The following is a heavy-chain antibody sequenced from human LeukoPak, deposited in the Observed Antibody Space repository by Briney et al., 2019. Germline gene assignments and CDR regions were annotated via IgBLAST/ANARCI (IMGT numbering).Heavy chain of an antibody. D-gene: IGHD5-18*01. Sequence: ASARLSSTASGDTFTVLYMHWVRRAPREGVEWMGWINPDSCGTNYAQNFQGRGTMTRDTSISSAYMELSSLRSDATAVYYCARDKDTAMVGDYWGQGTLVTVSS. CDR1: GDTFTVLY. V-gene: IGHV1-2*02. J-gene: IGHJ4*02. CDR2: INPDSCGT. CDR3: ARDKDTAMVGDY.